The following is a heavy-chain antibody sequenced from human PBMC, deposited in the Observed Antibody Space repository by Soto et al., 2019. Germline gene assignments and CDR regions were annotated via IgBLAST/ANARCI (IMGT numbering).Heavy chain of an antibody. D-gene: IGHD2-2*02. Sequence: PGGSLRLSCAASGFTFSSYAMHWVRQAPGKGLEWVAVISYDGSNKYYADSVKGRFTISRDNSKNTLYLQMNSQSAEDTAVYYCARRDCSSAGCYTSYYYYGMDVWGQGSTCTVSS. J-gene: IGHJ6*02. CDR2: ISYDGSNK. CDR1: GFTFSSYA. CDR3: ARRDCSSAGCYTSYYYYGMDV. V-gene: IGHV3-30-3*01.